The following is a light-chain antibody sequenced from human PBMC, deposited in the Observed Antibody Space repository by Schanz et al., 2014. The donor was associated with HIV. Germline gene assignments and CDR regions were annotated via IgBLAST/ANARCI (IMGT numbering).Light chain of an antibody. CDR3: QQYGSS. CDR2: GAS. J-gene: IGKJ3*01. CDR1: ASVSNN. V-gene: IGKV3-15*01. Sequence: EIVMTQSPDTLSVSPGERATLSCRTSASVSNNLAWYQQKPGQAPRLLIYGASTRATDIPARFSGSGSGTDFTLTISRLEPEDFAVYYCQQYGSSFGPGTKVEIK.